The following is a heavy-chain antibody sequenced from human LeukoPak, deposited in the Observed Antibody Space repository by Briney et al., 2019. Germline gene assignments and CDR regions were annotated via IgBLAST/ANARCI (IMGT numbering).Heavy chain of an antibody. CDR2: ISYSGNT. CDR1: GGSIISSDYH. V-gene: IGHV4-39*01. J-gene: IGHJ3*02. CDR3: ARHCCSGPAKRVFDI. D-gene: IGHD2-15*01. Sequence: RTSETLSLTCTVSGGSIISSDYHWGWVRQPPGKGLEWIGTISYSGNTDYNPSLRSRVTISVDTSNNQFSLKLCSVTAANTAVYHCARHCCSGPAKRVFDIWGQGTMVTVSS.